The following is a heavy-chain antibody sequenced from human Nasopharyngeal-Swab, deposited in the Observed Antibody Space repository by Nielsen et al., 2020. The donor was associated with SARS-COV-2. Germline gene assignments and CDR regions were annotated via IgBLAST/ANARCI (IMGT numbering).Heavy chain of an antibody. D-gene: IGHD3-9*01. Sequence: GESLKISCAASGFTFSSYWMHWVRQAPGEGLVWVSRINADGSSTTYADSLKGRFTISRDNAKNTLYLQMNSLRAEDTAVYYCARGFTGTYYYYYMDVWGKGTTVTVSS. V-gene: IGHV3-74*03. CDR2: INADGSST. J-gene: IGHJ6*03. CDR1: GFTFSSYW. CDR3: ARGFTGTYYYYYMDV.